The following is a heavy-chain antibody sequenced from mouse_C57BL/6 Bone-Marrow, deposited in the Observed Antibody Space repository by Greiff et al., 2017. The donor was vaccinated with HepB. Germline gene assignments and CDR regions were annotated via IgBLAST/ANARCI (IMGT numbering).Heavy chain of an antibody. CDR3: TTLSVFLFAY. V-gene: IGHV14-4*01. CDR1: GFNIKDDY. CDR2: IDPENGDT. Sequence: EVQLQQSGAELVRPGASVKLSCTASGFNIKDDYMHWVKQRPEQGLEWIGWIDPENGDTEYASKFQGKATITADTSSNTAYLQLSSLTSEDTAVYYCTTLSVFLFAYWGQGTLVTVSA. D-gene: IGHD6-2*01. J-gene: IGHJ3*01.